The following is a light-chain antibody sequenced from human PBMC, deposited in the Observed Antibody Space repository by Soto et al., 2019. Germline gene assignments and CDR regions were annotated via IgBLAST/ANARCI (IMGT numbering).Light chain of an antibody. CDR3: SSYTSTSTL. V-gene: IGLV2-14*01. CDR1: SSAVGCYKS. Sequence: QSVLTQPASVYWYPGQTITISCTGTSSAVGCYKSVSWYQLHPGTPPKLVIYDVTNRPSRVSNRFSGSKSGNTASLTISGLQAEDEADYFCSSYTSTSTLFGTGTKVTVL. CDR2: DVT. J-gene: IGLJ1*01.